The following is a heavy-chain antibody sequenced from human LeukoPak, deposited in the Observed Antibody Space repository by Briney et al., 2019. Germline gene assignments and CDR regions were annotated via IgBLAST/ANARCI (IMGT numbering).Heavy chain of an antibody. D-gene: IGHD2-2*01. Sequence: PGESLRLSCTASGFTFSDHWMTWVRQAPGKGLEWVANIKQDGSAKYYVDSVKGRFTISRDNANNSLYLQMDSLRVEDTATYYCARWRGSTSERSDYWGQGTLVTVSS. CDR3: ARWRGSTSERSDY. V-gene: IGHV3-7*01. CDR1: GFTFSDHW. J-gene: IGHJ4*02. CDR2: IKQDGSAK.